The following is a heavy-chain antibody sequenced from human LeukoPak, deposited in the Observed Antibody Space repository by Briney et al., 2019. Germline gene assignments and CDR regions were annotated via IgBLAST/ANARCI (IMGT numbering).Heavy chain of an antibody. CDR3: AREMATTRTDFDY. J-gene: IGHJ4*02. V-gene: IGHV1-69*10. D-gene: IGHD5-24*01. Sequence: SVKVSGKASGGTFISYAISWVRQAPGQGLEWMGRIIPIFGIANYAQKFQGRVTITADKSTSTAYMELSSLRSEDTAVYYCAREMATTRTDFDYWGQGTLVTVSS. CDR2: IIPIFGIA. CDR1: GGTFISYA.